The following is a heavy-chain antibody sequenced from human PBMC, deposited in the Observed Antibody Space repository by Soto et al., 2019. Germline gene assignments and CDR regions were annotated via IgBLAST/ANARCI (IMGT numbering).Heavy chain of an antibody. CDR3: AREVRIGYCSSTSCYSWEGYYYGMDV. CDR2: ISAYNGNT. D-gene: IGHD2-2*01. V-gene: IGHV1-18*01. J-gene: IGHJ6*02. Sequence: ASVKVSCKASGYTFTSYGISWVRQAPGQGLEWMGWISAYNGNTNYAQKLQGRVTMTTDTSTSTAYMELRSLRSDDTAVYYCAREVRIGYCSSTSCYSWEGYYYGMDVWGQ. CDR1: GYTFTSYG.